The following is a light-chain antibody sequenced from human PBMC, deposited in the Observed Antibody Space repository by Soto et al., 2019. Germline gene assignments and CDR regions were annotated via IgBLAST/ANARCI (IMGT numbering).Light chain of an antibody. Sequence: QSVLTQPASVSGSPEQSITISCTGTSSNIGTYNLVSWYQQHPGKAPKLIIYEGSERPSGVSNRFSGSKFGNTASLTISGLLPEDEADYYCSSYGGSSTFPYVFGTGTKLTVL. J-gene: IGLJ1*01. CDR3: SSYGGSSTFPYV. CDR2: EGS. CDR1: SSNIGTYNL. V-gene: IGLV2-23*03.